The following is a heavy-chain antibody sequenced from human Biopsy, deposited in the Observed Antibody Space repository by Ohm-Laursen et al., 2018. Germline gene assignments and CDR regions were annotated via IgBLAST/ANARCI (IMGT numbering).Heavy chain of an antibody. Sequence: SSVKVSCKAPGGTFSNCGVNWVRQAPGQGLEWLGGNIPILGTGNYAQKFQDRVTVAADTSTSTATMELRSLRSDDTAVYYCATKLTGYFHHWGQGTLVIVSS. D-gene: IGHD3-9*01. V-gene: IGHV1-69*06. J-gene: IGHJ1*01. CDR3: ATKLTGYFHH. CDR2: NIPILGTG. CDR1: GGTFSNCG.